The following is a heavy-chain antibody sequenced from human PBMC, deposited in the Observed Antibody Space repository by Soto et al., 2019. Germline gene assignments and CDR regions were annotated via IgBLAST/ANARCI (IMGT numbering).Heavy chain of an antibody. CDR3: ARGDSSGYYPSYYYYGMDV. CDR2: INPNSGGT. D-gene: IGHD3-22*01. Sequence: AASVKVSCKASGSTFTGYYMHWVRQAPGQGLEWMGWINPNSGGTNYAQKFQGRVTMTRDTSISTAYMELSRLRSDDTAVYYCARGDSSGYYPSYYYYGMDVWGQGTTVTVSS. CDR1: GSTFTGYY. V-gene: IGHV1-2*02. J-gene: IGHJ6*02.